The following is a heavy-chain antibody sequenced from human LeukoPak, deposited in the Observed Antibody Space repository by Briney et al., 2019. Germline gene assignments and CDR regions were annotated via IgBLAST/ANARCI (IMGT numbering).Heavy chain of an antibody. J-gene: IGHJ6*04. CDR3: ARKQLPLYYFYYGMDV. V-gene: IGHV3-33*05. Sequence: GKSLRLSCEASGFTFSSYGMHWVRQAPGRGLEWVALISYDGSNKNYADSVKGRFIISRDDSKNTLYLQMSSLRAGDTAVYYCARKQLPLYYFYYGMDVWGRGTTVTVSS. D-gene: IGHD4-11*01. CDR2: ISYDGSNK. CDR1: GFTFSSYG.